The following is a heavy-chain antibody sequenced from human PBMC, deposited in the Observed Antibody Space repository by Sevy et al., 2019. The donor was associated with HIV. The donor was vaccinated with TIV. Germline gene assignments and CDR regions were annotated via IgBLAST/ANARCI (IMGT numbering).Heavy chain of an antibody. V-gene: IGHV4-30-2*01. CDR2: IYHSGST. J-gene: IGHJ4*02. D-gene: IGHD3-3*01. Sequence: SETLSLTCAVSGGSISSGGYSWSWIRQPPGKGLEWIGYIYHSGSTYYNPSLKSRVTISVDRSKNQFSLKLSSVTAADTAVYYCARAREYDFGVVITYWGQGTLVTVSS. CDR3: ARAREYDFGVVITY. CDR1: GGSISSGGYS.